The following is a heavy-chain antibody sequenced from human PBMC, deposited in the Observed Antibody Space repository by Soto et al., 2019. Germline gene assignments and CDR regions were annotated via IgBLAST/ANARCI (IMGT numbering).Heavy chain of an antibody. Sequence: GGSLRLSCAASGFTFSSYAMSWVRQAPGKGLEWVSAISGSGGSTYYADSVKGRFTISRDNSKNTLYLQMNSLRAEDTAVYYCARHDYGDYGAFDIWGQGTMVTVSS. CDR1: GFTFSSYA. CDR2: ISGSGGST. D-gene: IGHD4-17*01. CDR3: ARHDYGDYGAFDI. V-gene: IGHV3-23*01. J-gene: IGHJ3*02.